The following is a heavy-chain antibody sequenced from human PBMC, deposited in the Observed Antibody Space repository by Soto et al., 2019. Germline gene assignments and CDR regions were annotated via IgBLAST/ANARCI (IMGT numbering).Heavy chain of an antibody. CDR2: ISSSSSTI. D-gene: IGHD3-3*01. Sequence: GGSLRLSCAASGFTFSSYSMNWVRQAPGKGLEWVSYISSSSSTIYYADSVKGRFTISRNNAKNSLYLQMNSLRDEDTAVYYCARVREPGYDFWSGYYRPYYYGMDVWGQGTTVTVSS. CDR3: ARVREPGYDFWSGYYRPYYYGMDV. V-gene: IGHV3-48*02. CDR1: GFTFSSYS. J-gene: IGHJ6*02.